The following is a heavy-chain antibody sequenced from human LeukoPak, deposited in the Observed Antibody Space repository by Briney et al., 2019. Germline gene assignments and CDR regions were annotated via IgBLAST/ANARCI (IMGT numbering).Heavy chain of an antibody. V-gene: IGHV4-59*08. J-gene: IGHJ4*02. CDR2: FYYSGST. CDR3: ARGDGYNHEIDY. Sequence: SETLSLTCTVSGGSIRSYYWSWIRQPPGKGLEWIGYFYYSGSTNYNPSLKSRVTISVDTSKNQFSLKLSSVTAAGTAVYYCARGDGYNHEIDYWGQGTLVTVSS. CDR1: GGSIRSYY. D-gene: IGHD5-24*01.